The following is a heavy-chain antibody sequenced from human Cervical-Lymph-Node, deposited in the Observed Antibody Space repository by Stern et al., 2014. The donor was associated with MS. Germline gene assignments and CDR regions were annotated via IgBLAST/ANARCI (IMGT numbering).Heavy chain of an antibody. D-gene: IGHD3-3*01. CDR2: TSTTSTYI. CDR1: GFTFSTYS. Sequence: EVQLVESGGGLVKPGGSLRLSCAASGFTFSTYSMNCVRQAPGKGLEWVSSTSTTSTYIYYADSVRGRFTISRDNAENSLYLQLNNLRDEDTAVYYCSRGWSGFDDWGQGTLVTVSS. CDR3: SRGWSGFDD. J-gene: IGHJ4*02. V-gene: IGHV3-21*01.